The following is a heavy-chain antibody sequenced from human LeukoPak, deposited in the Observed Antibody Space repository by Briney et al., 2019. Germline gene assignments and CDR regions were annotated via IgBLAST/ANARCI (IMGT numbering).Heavy chain of an antibody. CDR1: GFTFSNYT. J-gene: IGHJ6*02. CDR3: TRDPPLTRGYGMDV. V-gene: IGHV3-53*01. D-gene: IGHD3-9*01. Sequence: GGSLRLSCAASGFTFSNYTMNWVRQAPGKGLEWVSVIYSGGSTYYADSVKGRFTISRDNSKNTLYLQMNSLRAEDTAVYYCTRDPPLTRGYGMDVWGQGTTVTVSS. CDR2: IYSGGST.